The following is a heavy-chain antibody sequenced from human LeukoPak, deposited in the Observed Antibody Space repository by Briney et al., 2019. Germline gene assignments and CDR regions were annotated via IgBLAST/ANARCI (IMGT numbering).Heavy chain of an antibody. Sequence: GGSLRLSCGASGFIFRNFAMSWVRQAPGKGLEWVSAIVGSDGGTYYADSVKGRFTISRDNSKNTLYLQTNSLRAEDTAVYYCAKGHSGSSPFDPWGQGTLVTVSS. V-gene: IGHV3-23*01. CDR1: GFIFRNFA. J-gene: IGHJ5*02. CDR3: AKGHSGSSPFDP. D-gene: IGHD1-26*01. CDR2: IVGSDGGT.